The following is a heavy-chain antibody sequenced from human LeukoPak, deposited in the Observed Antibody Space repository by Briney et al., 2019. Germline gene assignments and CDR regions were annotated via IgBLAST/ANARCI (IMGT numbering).Heavy chain of an antibody. CDR2: IYHGGNT. D-gene: IGHD2-15*01. J-gene: IGHJ5*01. CDR1: GASISSYY. Sequence: PSETLSLTCTVSGASISSYYWSWIRQPPGKGLEWIGNIYHGGNTYYNPSLKSRVTLSVDTSKNQFSLRLTSVTAADTAVYYCARLSGIYCDRGSCFNCFDSWGQGTLVTVSS. V-gene: IGHV4-59*08. CDR3: ARLSGIYCDRGSCFNCFDS.